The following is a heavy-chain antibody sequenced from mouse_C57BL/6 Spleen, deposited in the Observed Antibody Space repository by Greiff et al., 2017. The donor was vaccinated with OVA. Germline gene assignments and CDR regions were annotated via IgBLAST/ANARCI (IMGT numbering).Heavy chain of an antibody. J-gene: IGHJ2*01. CDR3: TVTGTGY. D-gene: IGHD4-1*01. V-gene: IGHV14-4*01. CDR1: GFNIKDDY. Sequence: EVKLMESGAELVRPGASVKLSCTASGFNIKDDYMHWVKQRPEQGLEWIGWIDSENGDTEYASKFQGKATITADTSSNTAYLQLSSLTSEDTAVYYCTVTGTGYWGQGTTLTVSS. CDR2: IDSENGDT.